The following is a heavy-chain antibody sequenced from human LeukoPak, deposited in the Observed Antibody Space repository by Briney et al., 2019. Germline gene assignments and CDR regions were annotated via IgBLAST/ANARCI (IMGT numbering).Heavy chain of an antibody. Sequence: SETLCLTCTVSGGSISSYYWSWIREPAGKGLEWIGRIYTSGSTNYNPSLKSRVTMSVDTSKNQFSLKLSSVTAADTAVYYCARDYYDFWSGYPISHYYYYMDVWGKGTAVTVSS. D-gene: IGHD3-3*01. CDR3: ARDYYDFWSGYPISHYYYYMDV. V-gene: IGHV4-4*07. J-gene: IGHJ6*03. CDR1: GGSISSYY. CDR2: IYTSGST.